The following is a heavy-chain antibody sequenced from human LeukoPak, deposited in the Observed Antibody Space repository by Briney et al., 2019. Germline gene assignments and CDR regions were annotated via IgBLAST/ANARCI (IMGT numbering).Heavy chain of an antibody. J-gene: IGHJ4*02. Sequence: GGSLRLSCAVSGFTFSSYGMHWVRQAPGKGLEWVAVISYDGSNKYYADSVKGRFTISRDNSKNTLYLQMNSLRAEDTAVYYCANGYDILTGPLGYWGQGTLVTVSS. D-gene: IGHD3-9*01. V-gene: IGHV3-30*18. CDR2: ISYDGSNK. CDR3: ANGYDILTGPLGY. CDR1: GFTFSSYG.